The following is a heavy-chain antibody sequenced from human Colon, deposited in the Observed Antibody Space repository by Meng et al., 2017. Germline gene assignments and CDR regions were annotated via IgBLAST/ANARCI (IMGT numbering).Heavy chain of an antibody. V-gene: IGHV4-61*01. CDR2: IYYSGST. D-gene: IGHD3-22*01. J-gene: IGHJ4*02. Sequence: QVPLQESGPGLVRPSETLSLTCTVSGGSVSSGSYYWSWIRQPPGKGLEWIGYIYYSGSTNYNPSLKSRVTISVDTSKNQFSLKLSSVTAADTAVYYCARGASDYDFDYWGQGTLVTVSS. CDR1: GGSVSSGSYY. CDR3: ARGASDYDFDY.